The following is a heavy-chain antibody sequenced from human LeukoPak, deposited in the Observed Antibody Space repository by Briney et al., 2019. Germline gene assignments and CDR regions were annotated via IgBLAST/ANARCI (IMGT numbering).Heavy chain of an antibody. D-gene: IGHD6-6*01. V-gene: IGHV4-4*07. CDR1: GGSISSYY. Sequence: SETLSLTCTVSGGSISSYYWSWIRQPAGKGLEWIGRIYTSGSTNYNPSLKNRVTMSVDTSKNQFSLKLSSVTAADTAVYYCARVTYSSSSISLDAFDIWGQGTMVTVSS. CDR3: ARVTYSSSSISLDAFDI. CDR2: IYTSGST. J-gene: IGHJ3*02.